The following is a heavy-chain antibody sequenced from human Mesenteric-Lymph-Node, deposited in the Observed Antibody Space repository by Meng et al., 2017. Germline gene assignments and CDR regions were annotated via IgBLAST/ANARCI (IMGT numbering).Heavy chain of an antibody. CDR1: GGSFSGYY. Sequence: QWQLQQWGAGLLKPSGNLSLTCAVYGGSFSGYYWSWIRQPPGKGLEWIGEINHSGSTNYNPSLKSRVTISVDTSKNQFSLKLSSVTAADTAVYYCARLGSSGLGRDYWGQGTLVTVSS. V-gene: IGHV4-34*01. CDR2: INHSGST. J-gene: IGHJ4*02. D-gene: IGHD3-10*01. CDR3: ARLGSSGLGRDY.